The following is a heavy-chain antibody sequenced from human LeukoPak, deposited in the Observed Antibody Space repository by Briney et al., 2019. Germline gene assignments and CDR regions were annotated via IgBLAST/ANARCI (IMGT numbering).Heavy chain of an antibody. CDR2: IYYSGST. CDR1: GGSISSYY. D-gene: IGHD3-10*01. CDR3: ARARFYYYGSGYGMDV. Sequence: SETLSLTCTVSGGSISSYYWSWIRQPPGKGLEWIGYIYYSGSTNYNPSLKSRVTISVDTSKNQFSLKLSSVTAADTAVYYCARARFYYYGSGYGMDVWGQGTTVTVSS. V-gene: IGHV4-59*01. J-gene: IGHJ6*02.